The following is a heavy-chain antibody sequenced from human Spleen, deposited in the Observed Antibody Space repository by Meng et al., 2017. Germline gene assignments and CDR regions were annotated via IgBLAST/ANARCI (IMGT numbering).Heavy chain of an antibody. Sequence: GQLQQWGAGLLKPSATLSLTCAVYGGSFNRYYWTWIRQPPGKGLEWIGEIYHSGGTDYNPSLKSRVTISVDTSKNQFSLKLSSVTAADTAVYYCARRRGHSSSCPFDYWGQGTLVTVSS. D-gene: IGHD6-13*01. J-gene: IGHJ4*02. CDR1: GGSFNRYY. CDR2: IYHSGGT. CDR3: ARRRGHSSSCPFDY. V-gene: IGHV4-34*01.